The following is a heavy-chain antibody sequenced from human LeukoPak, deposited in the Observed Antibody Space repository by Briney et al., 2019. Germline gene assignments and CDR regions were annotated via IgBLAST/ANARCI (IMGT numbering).Heavy chain of an antibody. CDR2: IYHSGST. Sequence: SETLSLTCTVSGYSISSGYYWGWIRQPPGKWLEWIGSIYHSGSTYYNPSLKSRVTISVDTSKNQFSLKLSSVTAADTAVYYCARVSPMNTVTTDYFDYWGQGTLVTVSS. D-gene: IGHD4-17*01. V-gene: IGHV4-38-2*02. CDR1: GYSISSGYY. J-gene: IGHJ4*02. CDR3: ARVSPMNTVTTDYFDY.